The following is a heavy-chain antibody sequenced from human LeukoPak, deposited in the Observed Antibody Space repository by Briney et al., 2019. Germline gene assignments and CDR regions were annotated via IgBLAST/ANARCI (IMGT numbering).Heavy chain of an antibody. CDR1: GGSISSYY. V-gene: IGHV4-4*07. CDR2: IYTSGRT. D-gene: IGHD5-18*01. CDR3: ARGLRGYSYGYVPWELAHYMDV. J-gene: IGHJ6*03. Sequence: SETLSLTCTVSGGSISSYYWSWIRQPAGKGLEWIGRIYTSGRTNYNPSLKSRVTISVDPSKNHFSLKLSSVTAADTAVYYCARGLRGYSYGYVPWELAHYMDVWGKGTTVTISS.